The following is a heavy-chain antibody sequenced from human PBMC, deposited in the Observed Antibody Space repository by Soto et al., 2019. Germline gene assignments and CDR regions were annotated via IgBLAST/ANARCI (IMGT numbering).Heavy chain of an antibody. Sequence: QVQLRESGPGLVKPSQTLTLTCTVSGGSISSGAYYWSWIRQHPGKGLELIAYIYYSGSTYYNPSLKSRSTISVVTSESQFSLKLSSVTVADTAIYDCAISSGRVTLFGLLTTDAFDIWGRGTMVTVSS. CDR2: IYYSGST. CDR3: AISSGRVTLFGLLTTDAFDI. V-gene: IGHV4-31*03. J-gene: IGHJ3*02. CDR1: GGSISSGAYY. D-gene: IGHD3-3*01.